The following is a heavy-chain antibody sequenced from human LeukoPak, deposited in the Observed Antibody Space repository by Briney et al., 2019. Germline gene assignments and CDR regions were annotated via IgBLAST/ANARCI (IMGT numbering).Heavy chain of an antibody. CDR2: IFSSGST. D-gene: IGHD5-24*01. CDR3: ARGGYGYNRWDYFDY. V-gene: IGHV4-59*01. Sequence: SETLSLTCTVSGGPISSFFWSWIRQPPGEGLEWIGSIFSSGSTNYNTSLRSRVSISLDTSKNQFSLKLGSVTAADTAVYFCARGGYGYNRWDYFDYWGQGTLVTVSS. J-gene: IGHJ4*02. CDR1: GGPISSFF.